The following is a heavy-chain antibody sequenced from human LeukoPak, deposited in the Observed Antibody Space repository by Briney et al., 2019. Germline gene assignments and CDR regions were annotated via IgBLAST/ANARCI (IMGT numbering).Heavy chain of an antibody. J-gene: IGHJ4*02. V-gene: IGHV5-51*01. D-gene: IGHD3-10*01. CDR1: GYSFTSYW. Sequence: GESLKISCKGSGYSFTSYWIGWVRQMTGKGLEWMGIIYPGDSDTRYSPSFQGQVTISADKSISTAYLQWSSLKASDTAMYYCARRRAVRGVITYYFDYWGQGTLVTVSS. CDR3: ARRRAVRGVITYYFDY. CDR2: IYPGDSDT.